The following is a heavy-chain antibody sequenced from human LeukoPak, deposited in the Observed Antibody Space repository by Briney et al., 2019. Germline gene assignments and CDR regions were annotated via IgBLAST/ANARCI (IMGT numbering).Heavy chain of an antibody. Sequence: GSSVKVSCKASGGTFSSYAISWVRQAPGQGLEWMGGIIPIFGTANYAQKFQGRATITTDESTSTAYMELSSLRSEDTAVYYCARCLVVVPAESYYYYMDVWGKGTTVTVSS. J-gene: IGHJ6*03. CDR3: ARCLVVVPAESYYYYMDV. V-gene: IGHV1-69*05. D-gene: IGHD2-2*01. CDR2: IIPIFGTA. CDR1: GGTFSSYA.